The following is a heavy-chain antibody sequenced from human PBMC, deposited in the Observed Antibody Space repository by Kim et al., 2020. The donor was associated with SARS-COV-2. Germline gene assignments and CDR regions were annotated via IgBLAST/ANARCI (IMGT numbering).Heavy chain of an antibody. J-gene: IGHJ5*02. V-gene: IGHV4-38-2*02. D-gene: IGHD1-26*01. CDR2: IYHSGST. CDR1: GYSISSGYY. CDR3: ARDLTVGSTTDSP. Sequence: SETLSLTCTVSGYSISSGYYWAWIRQPPGKGLEWIGSIYHSGSTYYNPSLKSRVTMSVDTSRNQFSLKLTSVTAADTAVYFCARDLTVGSTTDSPWGLGTLVTVSS.